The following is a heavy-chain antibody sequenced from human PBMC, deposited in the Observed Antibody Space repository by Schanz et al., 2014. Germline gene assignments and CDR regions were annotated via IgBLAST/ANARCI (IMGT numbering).Heavy chain of an antibody. J-gene: IGHJ4*02. CDR3: MAMGRNTSHYFDH. V-gene: IGHV3-23*01. CDR2: ITGSGSKT. D-gene: IGHD1-1*01. CDR1: GFSFSIFA. Sequence: EVQLLESGGGLVQPGGSLRLSCAASGFSFSIFAMTWVRQAPGQGLEWVSAITGSGSKTYYADSVKGRFTIARDNSKNTLFLQMDSLRVEDTAVYYCMAMGRNTSHYFDHWGQGTLVTVSS.